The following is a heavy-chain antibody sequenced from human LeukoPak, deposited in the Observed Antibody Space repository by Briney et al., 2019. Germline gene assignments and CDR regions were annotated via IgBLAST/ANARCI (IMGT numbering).Heavy chain of an antibody. J-gene: IGHJ4*02. V-gene: IGHV3-23*01. CDR2: ISGRGGST. CDR1: GFTFSSYA. Sequence: GGSLRLSCAASGFTFSSYAMSWVRQAPGKGLEWVSAISGRGGSTYYADSVKGRFTISRDNSKNTLYLQMNSLRAEDTAVYYCAKDAVVVPAAMIDYWGQGTLVTVSS. CDR3: AKDAVVVPAAMIDY. D-gene: IGHD2-2*01.